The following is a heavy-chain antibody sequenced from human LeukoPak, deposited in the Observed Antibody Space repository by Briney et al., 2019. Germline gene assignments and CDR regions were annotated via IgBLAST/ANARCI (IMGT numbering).Heavy chain of an antibody. Sequence: PSETLSLTCTVSGGSISSYYWSWIRQPPGKGLEWIGYIYYSGSTNYNPSLKSRVTISVDTSKNQFSLKLSSVTAADTAVYYCARGISYYYYGMDVWGQGTTVTVSS. V-gene: IGHV4-59*01. J-gene: IGHJ6*02. CDR1: GGSISSYY. D-gene: IGHD3-3*01. CDR3: ARGISYYYYGMDV. CDR2: IYYSGST.